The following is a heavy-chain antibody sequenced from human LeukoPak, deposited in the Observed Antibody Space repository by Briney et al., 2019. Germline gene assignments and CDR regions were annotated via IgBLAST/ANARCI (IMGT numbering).Heavy chain of an antibody. V-gene: IGHV3-30*15. D-gene: IGHD3-9*01. J-gene: IGHJ4*02. CDR3: ARDRGKLRYLDL. Sequence: GGSLRLSCVASGFAFNTQAMHWVRQAPGKGLEWLAVMSLDGSSIYCADSVRGRFTISRDNSKNTLFLQMSSLRVEDTAVYYCARDRGKLRYLDLWGQGTLLTVSS. CDR2: MSLDGSSI. CDR1: GFAFNTQA.